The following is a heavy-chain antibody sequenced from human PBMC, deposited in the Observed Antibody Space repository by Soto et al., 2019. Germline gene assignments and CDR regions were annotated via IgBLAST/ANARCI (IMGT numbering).Heavy chain of an antibody. V-gene: IGHV4-34*01. Sequence: LSLTCAVYGGSFSGYYWTWIRQSPEKGLEWIGEVNHSGTTYYNPSLKTRVTISVHTPKNQFSLKMSSVTTADTAVYYCARGIGYCSSINCYSSRRLRFDSWGQGTLVTVSS. CDR3: ARGIGYCSSINCYSSRRLRFDS. CDR2: VNHSGTT. CDR1: GGSFSGYY. J-gene: IGHJ4*02. D-gene: IGHD2-2*01.